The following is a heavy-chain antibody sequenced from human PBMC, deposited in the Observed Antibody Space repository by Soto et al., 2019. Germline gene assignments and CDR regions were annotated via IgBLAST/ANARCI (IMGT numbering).Heavy chain of an antibody. Sequence: EVQLLESGGGLVQPGGSLRLACETSGFSFSTYAMTWVRQAPGKGLEWVSTFNGNGGGTYYADSVKGRFTISRDNSKNTLYLHRDSLRAEDTATYYCAKDNSLHWFDPWGQGTLVTVSS. D-gene: IGHD2-15*01. CDR1: GFSFSTYA. J-gene: IGHJ5*02. CDR3: AKDNSLHWFDP. V-gene: IGHV3-23*01. CDR2: FNGNGGGT.